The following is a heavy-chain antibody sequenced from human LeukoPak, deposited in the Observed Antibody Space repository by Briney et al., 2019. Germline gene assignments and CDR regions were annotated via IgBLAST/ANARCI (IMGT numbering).Heavy chain of an antibody. CDR1: GYTFTGYY. D-gene: IGHD3-10*01. CDR2: INPNSGGT. V-gene: IGHV1-2*02. CDR3: ARDHYGSGSYTDH. Sequence: ASVKVSCKASGYTFTGYYMHWVRQAPGQGLEWMGWINPNSGGTTYAQKFQGRVTMTRDTSISTAYMELSRLRSDDTAVYYCARDHYGSGSYTDHWGQGTLVTVSS. J-gene: IGHJ4*02.